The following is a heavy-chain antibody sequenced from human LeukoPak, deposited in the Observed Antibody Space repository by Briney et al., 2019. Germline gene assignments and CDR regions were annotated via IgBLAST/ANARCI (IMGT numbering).Heavy chain of an antibody. Sequence: GSLRLSCAASGFTFSSYWMHWVRQAPGKGLVWVSRINSDGSTTNYADSVKGRFTISRDKAKNTLYLQMNSLRAEDTAVYYCARRGASTGAFDIWGQGTMVTVSS. CDR3: ARRGASTGAFDI. D-gene: IGHD1-26*01. V-gene: IGHV3-74*01. J-gene: IGHJ3*02. CDR2: INSDGSTT. CDR1: GFTFSSYW.